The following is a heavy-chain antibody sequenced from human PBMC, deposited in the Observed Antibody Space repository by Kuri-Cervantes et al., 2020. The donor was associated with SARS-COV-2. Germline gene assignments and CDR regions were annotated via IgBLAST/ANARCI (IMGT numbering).Heavy chain of an antibody. D-gene: IGHD6-13*01. CDR2: IYYSGST. Sequence: SETLSLTCTVSGGSISSSSYYWGWIRQPPGKGLEWIGSIYYSGSTYHNPSLKSRVTISVDTSKNQFSLKLSSVTAADTAVYYCARQGGYSSRYFDYWGQGTLVTVSS. CDR3: ARQGGYSSRYFDY. CDR1: GGSISSSSYY. J-gene: IGHJ4*02. V-gene: IGHV4-39*01.